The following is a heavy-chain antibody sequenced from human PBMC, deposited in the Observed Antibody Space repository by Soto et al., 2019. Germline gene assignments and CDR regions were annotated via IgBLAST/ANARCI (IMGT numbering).Heavy chain of an antibody. CDR3: ARFPLWFGELDY. Sequence: QLQLQESGSGLVRPSQTLSLTCTVSGASIGSGSYSWNWIRQPPGKGLGWIGYLPHSGDTYFNPALRRRFSISVYTSNNQFSLKLISVTAADTAVYYCARFPLWFGELDYWGQGALVTVSS. CDR1: GASIGSGSYS. CDR2: LPHSGDT. D-gene: IGHD3-10*01. V-gene: IGHV4-30-2*01. J-gene: IGHJ4*02.